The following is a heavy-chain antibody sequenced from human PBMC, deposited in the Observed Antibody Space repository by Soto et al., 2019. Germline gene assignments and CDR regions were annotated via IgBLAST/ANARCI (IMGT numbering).Heavy chain of an antibody. CDR2: IYYSGST. V-gene: IGHV4-39*01. CDR3: ARHPLYGGNSLPY. D-gene: IGHD4-17*01. CDR1: GGSISSSSYY. J-gene: IGHJ4*02. Sequence: SETLCLTYTVSGGSISSSSYYWGWIRQPPGKGLEWIGSIYYSGSTYYNPSLKSRVTISVDTSKNQFSLKLSSVTAADTAVYYCARHPLYGGNSLPYWGQGTLVTVSS.